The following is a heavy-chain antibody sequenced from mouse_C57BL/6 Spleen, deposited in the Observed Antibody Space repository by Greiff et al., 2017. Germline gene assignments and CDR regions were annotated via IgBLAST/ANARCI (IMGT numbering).Heavy chain of an antibody. V-gene: IGHV6-3*01. Sequence: EVKLVESGGGLVQPGGSMKLSCVASGFTFSNYWMNWVRQSPEKGLEWVAQIRLKSDNYATHYAESVKGRFTISRDDSKSRVYLQMNNLRAEDTVISYCTGVYDYGKLWYFDVWGTGTTVTVSS. CDR1: GFTFSNYW. D-gene: IGHD2-4*01. CDR2: IRLKSDNYAT. CDR3: TGVYDYGKLWYFDV. J-gene: IGHJ1*03.